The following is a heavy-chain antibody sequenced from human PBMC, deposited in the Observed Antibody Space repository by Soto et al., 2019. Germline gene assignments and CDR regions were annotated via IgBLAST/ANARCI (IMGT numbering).Heavy chain of an antibody. V-gene: IGHV1-18*01. Sequence: GASVEVSCRTSGYTFSNYGITWVRLAPGQPLEWLGWISLYSDGTNYAQKFQGRVSMTTDTSTTTAYMELRSLRSDDTAVYYCARVVPGAEAWFGPWGQGTLVTVSS. CDR2: ISLYSDGT. CDR1: GYTFSNYG. CDR3: ARVVPGAEAWFGP. D-gene: IGHD2-2*01. J-gene: IGHJ5*02.